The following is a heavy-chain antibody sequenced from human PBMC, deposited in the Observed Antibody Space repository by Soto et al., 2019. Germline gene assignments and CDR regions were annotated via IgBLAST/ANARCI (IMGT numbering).Heavy chain of an antibody. CDR3: TRETLLWFGETFDY. D-gene: IGHD3-10*01. J-gene: IGHJ4*02. CDR1: GYTFTSYA. V-gene: IGHV1-3*01. Sequence: ASVKVSCKASGYTFTSYAVHWVRQAPGQRLQWMGWIRGGSGNTKYSQNFQGRVTITRDTSTNTAYMEFRSLRSEDTAVYYCTRETLLWFGETFDYWGQGTLVTVSS. CDR2: IRGGSGNT.